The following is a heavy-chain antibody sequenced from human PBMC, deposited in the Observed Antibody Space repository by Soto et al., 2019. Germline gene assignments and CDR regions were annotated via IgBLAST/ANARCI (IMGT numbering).Heavy chain of an antibody. D-gene: IGHD3-3*01. V-gene: IGHV4-59*01. CDR3: ARGTSRRLLEWFLLDY. CDR1: GGSISPYY. Sequence: QVQLQESGPGLVKPSETLSLTCTVSGGSISPYYWNWIRQPPGKGLEWIGYVYVSGSTDYNPSLNSRVTISVDTSKNQFSLKLSSVTAADTALYYCARGTSRRLLEWFLLDYWGQGTLVTVSS. J-gene: IGHJ4*02. CDR2: VYVSGST.